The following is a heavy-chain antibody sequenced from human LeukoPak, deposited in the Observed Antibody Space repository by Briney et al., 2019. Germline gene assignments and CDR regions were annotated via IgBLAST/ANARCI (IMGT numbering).Heavy chain of an antibody. CDR1: GGTFSSYA. V-gene: IGHV1-8*03. J-gene: IGHJ4*02. CDR2: MNPNSGNT. Sequence: ASVKVSCKASGGTFSSYAINWVRQATGQGLEWMGWMNPNSGNTGYAQKFQGRVTITRNTSISTAYMELSSLRSEDTAVYYCARGAWGSYSSSWYTFDYWGQGTLVTVSS. D-gene: IGHD6-13*01. CDR3: ARGAWGSYSSSWYTFDY.